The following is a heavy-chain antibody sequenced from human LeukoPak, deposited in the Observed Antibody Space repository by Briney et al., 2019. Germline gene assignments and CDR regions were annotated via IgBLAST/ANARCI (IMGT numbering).Heavy chain of an antibody. CDR3: VSPRGFSYGYFDY. CDR2: IYYSKNT. J-gene: IGHJ4*02. CDR1: GGPISSSSAY. D-gene: IGHD5-18*01. Sequence: SETLSPTCTVSGGPISSSSAYWGWIRQPPGKGLEWIGSIYYSKNTYSNPSLKSRVTISADTSKNQFSLTLGSVSATDTAVYYCVSPRGFSYGYFDYWGQGTLVTVSS. V-gene: IGHV4-39*01.